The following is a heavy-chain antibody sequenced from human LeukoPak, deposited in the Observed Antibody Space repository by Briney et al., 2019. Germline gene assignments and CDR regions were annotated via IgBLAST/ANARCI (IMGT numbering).Heavy chain of an antibody. D-gene: IGHD4-23*01. CDR1: GFTFSSYG. V-gene: IGHV3-15*01. CDR3: TPTTVVKYFQH. J-gene: IGHJ1*01. CDR2: IKSKTDGGTT. Sequence: GGSLRLSCAASGFTFSSYGMSWVRQAPGKGLEWVGRIKSKTDGGTTDYAAPVKGRFTISRDDSKNTLYLQMNSLKTEDTAVYYCTPTTVVKYFQHWGQGTLVTVSS.